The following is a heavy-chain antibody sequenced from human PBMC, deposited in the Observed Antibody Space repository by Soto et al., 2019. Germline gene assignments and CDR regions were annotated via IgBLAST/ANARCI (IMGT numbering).Heavy chain of an antibody. D-gene: IGHD3-22*01. CDR1: GVSINSAGDY. CDR2: IYSSGST. V-gene: IGHV4-31*03. Sequence: QVQLQESGPGLVKPSQTLSLTCTVSGVSINSAGDYWTWIRQHPGKGLEWIGYIYSSGSTYYDPSLKRRVTISIDTSKNHFSLKLTSVTAADTAVYYCARLQHHNSGYYPYYFDYWGQGTLVTVSS. CDR3: ARLQHHNSGYYPYYFDY. J-gene: IGHJ4*02.